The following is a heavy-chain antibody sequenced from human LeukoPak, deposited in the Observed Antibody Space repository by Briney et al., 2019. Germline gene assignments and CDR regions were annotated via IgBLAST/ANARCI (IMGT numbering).Heavy chain of an antibody. V-gene: IGHV3-48*03. CDR2: IGGSGSPT. CDR1: GFNFGSYE. D-gene: IGHD1-26*01. Sequence: PGGSLRLSCVVSGFNFGSYEMSWVRQAPGKGLEWLSYIGGSGSPTYYADSVKGRFTVSRDNAKNSLSLQLNSLRAEDTAVYYCAREIVTTSDAFDNWGQGAVVPGPS. J-gene: IGHJ3*02. CDR3: AREIVTTSDAFDN.